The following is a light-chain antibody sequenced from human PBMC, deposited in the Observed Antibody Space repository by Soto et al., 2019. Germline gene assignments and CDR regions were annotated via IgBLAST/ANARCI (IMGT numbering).Light chain of an antibody. Sequence: EIVMTQSPATLSVSPGERATLSCRASQSIGDDLAWYQQKPGQAPRLLICDASTRATGFPPRFSGSGSGTEFTLTIRSLQSEDFAVYYCQQYNTVPQTFGQGTKVEIK. CDR3: QQYNTVPQT. V-gene: IGKV3-15*01. CDR2: DAS. J-gene: IGKJ1*01. CDR1: QSIGDD.